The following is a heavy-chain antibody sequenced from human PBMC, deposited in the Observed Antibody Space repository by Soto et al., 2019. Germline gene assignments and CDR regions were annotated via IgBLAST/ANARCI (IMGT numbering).Heavy chain of an antibody. CDR2: ANDRGSR. J-gene: IGHJ5*02. D-gene: IGHD3-3*01. V-gene: IGHV4-34*01. CDR1: GGSFSGYF. Sequence: PSETLSLTCAVYGGSFSGYFWSWLRQPPGKGLEWRAEANDRGSRNYNPSLRGRLTISLDTSKDQFSLRLSSVTSADTAVYYCARGLAPTIFGTVPTPNWFDPWGQGTPVTVSS. CDR3: ARGLAPTIFGTVPTPNWFDP.